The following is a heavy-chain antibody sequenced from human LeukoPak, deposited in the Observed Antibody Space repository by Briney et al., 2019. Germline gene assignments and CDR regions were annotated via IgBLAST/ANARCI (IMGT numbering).Heavy chain of an antibody. J-gene: IGHJ4*02. CDR3: ARVQAECSGGSCYYNY. CDR2: INPNSGGT. D-gene: IGHD2-15*01. Sequence: ASVKVSCKASGYTFTGYYMHWVRQAPGQGLEWMGWINPNSGGTNYAQKFRGRVTMTRDTSISTAYMELSRLRSDDTAVYYCARVQAECSGGSCYYNYWGQGTLVTVSS. CDR1: GYTFTGYY. V-gene: IGHV1-2*02.